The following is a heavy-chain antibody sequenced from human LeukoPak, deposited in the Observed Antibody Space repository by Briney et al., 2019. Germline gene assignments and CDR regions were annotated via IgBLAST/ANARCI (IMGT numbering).Heavy chain of an antibody. V-gene: IGHV3-30*04. J-gene: IGHJ4*02. CDR1: GVTFSSYA. D-gene: IGHD3-3*01. CDR2: ISYDGSNK. CDR3: AKDSGFLVALYFDY. Sequence: PGGSLRLSCAASGVTFSSYAMHWVRQAPGKGLEWVAVISYDGSNKYYADSVKGRFTISRDNSKNTLYLQMNSLRAEDTAVYYCAKDSGFLVALYFDYWGQGTLVTVSS.